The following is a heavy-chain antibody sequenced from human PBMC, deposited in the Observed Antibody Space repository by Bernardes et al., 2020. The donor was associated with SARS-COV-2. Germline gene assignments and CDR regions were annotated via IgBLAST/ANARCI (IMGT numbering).Heavy chain of an antibody. CDR1: GFMFSNYN. Sequence: GSLRLSCATSGFMFSNYNMNWVRQAPGKGLEWVSSINSRTTYIYYADSVKGRFTISRDNAKNSLSLQMNSLRAEDSAVYYYARDYCSGGSCYVYYGMDVWGQGTTVTVSS. CDR2: INSRTTYI. J-gene: IGHJ6*02. D-gene: IGHD2-15*01. CDR3: ARDYCSGGSCYVYYGMDV. V-gene: IGHV3-21*01.